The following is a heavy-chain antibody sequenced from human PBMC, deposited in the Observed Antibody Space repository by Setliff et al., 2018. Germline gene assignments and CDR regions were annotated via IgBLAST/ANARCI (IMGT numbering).Heavy chain of an antibody. V-gene: IGHV1-18*01. CDR3: SRLVRFCTRTSCQSLSGDEY. J-gene: IGHJ4*02. CDR1: GYTFIDYG. Sequence: GASVKVSCKASGYTFIDYGVSWVRQAPGQGLEWVGWISPYTGKTYLAPKSQDRVTLTAHTSTTTAYLQLTNLRSDDTAIYFCSRLVRFCTRTSCQSLSGDEYWGQGALVTVSS. D-gene: IGHD2-2*01. CDR2: ISPYTGKT.